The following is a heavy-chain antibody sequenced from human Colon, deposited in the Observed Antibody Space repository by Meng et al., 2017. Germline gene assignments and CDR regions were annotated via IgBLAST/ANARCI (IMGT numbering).Heavy chain of an antibody. V-gene: IGHV3-73*01. CDR3: TSRPSITSALK. Sequence: GGSLRLSCADSGFTFSGSDFHWVRQAPGKGLEWVGRIKSKVESYATAYAASVKGRFTLSRDDSKNTAYLHMSSLTIDDTAVYYCTSRPSITSALKWGQGTLVTVSS. D-gene: IGHD2-2*01. CDR1: GFTFSGSD. CDR2: IKSKVESYAT. J-gene: IGHJ4*02.